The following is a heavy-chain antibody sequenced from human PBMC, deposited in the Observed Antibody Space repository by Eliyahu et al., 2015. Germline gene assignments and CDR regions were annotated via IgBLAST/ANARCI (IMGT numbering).Heavy chain of an antibody. Sequence: QVQLQESGPGLVKPSQTLSLTCTVXGGSIXSGGXYWSWIRQHPGKGLEWIGYIYYSGSTYYNPSLKSRVTISVDTSKNQFSLKLSSVTAADTAVYYCARTESMRWLHVSEYYFDYWGQGTLVTVSS. D-gene: IGHD5-24*01. CDR2: IYYSGST. CDR1: GGSIXSGGXY. CDR3: ARTESMRWLHVSEYYFDY. V-gene: IGHV4-31*03. J-gene: IGHJ4*02.